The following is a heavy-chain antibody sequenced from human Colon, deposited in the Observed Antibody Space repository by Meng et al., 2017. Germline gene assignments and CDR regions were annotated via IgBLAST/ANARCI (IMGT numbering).Heavy chain of an antibody. Sequence: QVHLVESGGDVGKPGGALRLSCAAAGFTFSDFSMTWIRQAPGKGLEWVSYISSSGSTLYYADPVKGRFTISRDNAKTSLYLQMNSLTAEDTAVYYCARGFFRPNPWGQGTLVTVSS. CDR1: GFTFSDFS. CDR3: ARGFFRPNP. CDR2: ISSSGSTL. D-gene: IGHD3-3*01. J-gene: IGHJ5*02. V-gene: IGHV3-11*01.